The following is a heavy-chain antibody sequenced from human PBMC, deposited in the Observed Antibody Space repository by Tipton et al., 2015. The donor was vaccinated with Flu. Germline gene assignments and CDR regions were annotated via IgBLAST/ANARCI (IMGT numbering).Heavy chain of an antibody. CDR2: IYTSGNT. CDR3: ARARTDILTGANWFDP. Sequence: TLSLTCTVSGVSISSYCWSWIRQPAGKGLEWIGRIYTSGNTNYNPSLKSRVTMSVDTSKSQFSLKLRSVTAADTAVYYCARARTDILTGANWFDPWGQGTLVTVSS. CDR1: GVSISSYC. J-gene: IGHJ5*02. V-gene: IGHV4-4*07. D-gene: IGHD3-9*01.